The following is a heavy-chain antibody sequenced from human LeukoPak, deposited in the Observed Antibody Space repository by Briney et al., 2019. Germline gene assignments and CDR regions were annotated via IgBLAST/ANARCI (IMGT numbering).Heavy chain of an antibody. V-gene: IGHV3-23*01. Sequence: GGSLRLSCAASGFTFSSYAMSWVRQAPGKGLEWVSSMSGSGGTTYYADSGKGRFAISRDNSKNTLYLQMGSLRTEDTALYYCAKVQQLATIYYFDYWGQGSLVTVSS. D-gene: IGHD6-13*01. CDR2: MSGSGGTT. CDR1: GFTFSSYA. CDR3: AKVQQLATIYYFDY. J-gene: IGHJ4*02.